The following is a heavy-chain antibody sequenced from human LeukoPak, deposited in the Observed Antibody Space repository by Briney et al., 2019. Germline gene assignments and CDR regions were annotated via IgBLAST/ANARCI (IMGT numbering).Heavy chain of an antibody. CDR3: ARAAPYSGSYSDWFDP. D-gene: IGHD1-26*01. CDR2: IYYSGST. V-gene: IGHV4-39*07. Sequence: SETLSLTCAVSGGSISSGSYYWRWIRQPPGKGLEWIGSIYYSGSTYYNPSLKSRVTISVDTSKNQFSLKLSSVTAADTAVYYCARAAPYSGSYSDWFDPWGQGTLVTVSS. CDR1: GGSISSGSYY. J-gene: IGHJ5*02.